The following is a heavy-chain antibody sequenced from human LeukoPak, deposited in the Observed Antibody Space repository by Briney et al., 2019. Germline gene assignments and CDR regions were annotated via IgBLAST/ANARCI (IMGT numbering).Heavy chain of an antibody. V-gene: IGHV3-7*03. CDR2: IKQDGSEK. CDR3: AKEDYGDYGVGNY. D-gene: IGHD4-17*01. Sequence: GGSLRLSCAASGFIFNKYWMSWVRQAPGKGLEWVANIKQDGSEKYYADPVKGRFTISRDNAQNSVYLQTNSVRAEDTAVYYCAKEDYGDYGVGNYWGQGTLVTVSS. J-gene: IGHJ4*02. CDR1: GFIFNKYW.